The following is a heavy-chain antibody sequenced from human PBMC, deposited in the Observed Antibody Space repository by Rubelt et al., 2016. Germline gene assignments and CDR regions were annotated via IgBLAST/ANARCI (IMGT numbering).Heavy chain of an antibody. CDR2: VCYNGDT. D-gene: IGHD2-15*01. V-gene: IGHV4-39*01. CDR3: ARFFPPATLAIRGYLDP. Sequence: QLQLQESGPGLVRPSETLSLTCTVSGASIGDTRFHWGWIRQPPGKGLEWIGTVCYNGDTYYNPSLQSRVAISMDTSKSQFSLEAPPGTDTDRAGDAGARFFPPATLAIRGYLDPWGQGTLVTVSS. J-gene: IGHJ5*02. CDR1: GASIGDTRFH.